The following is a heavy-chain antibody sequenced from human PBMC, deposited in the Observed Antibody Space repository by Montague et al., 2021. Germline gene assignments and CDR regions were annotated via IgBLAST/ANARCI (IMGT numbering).Heavy chain of an antibody. Sequence: SETLSLTCTVSGVSISSSNYHWGWIRQPPGKGPEWIGSIYYSGTTYYNPSLRSRVTISVDTSENQLSLKLTSVTAADTAFYYCTRMGWFGYYGFVTWGQGTMVTVSS. CDR2: IYYSGTT. J-gene: IGHJ3*02. D-gene: IGHD3-10*01. V-gene: IGHV4-39*01. CDR3: TRMGWFGYYGFVT. CDR1: GVSISSSNYH.